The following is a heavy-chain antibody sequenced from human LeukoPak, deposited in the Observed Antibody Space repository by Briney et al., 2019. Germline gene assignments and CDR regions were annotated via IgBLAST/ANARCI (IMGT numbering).Heavy chain of an antibody. J-gene: IGHJ4*02. V-gene: IGHV3-21*01. D-gene: IGHD6-13*01. CDR2: ISSSSSYI. Sequence: GGSLRLSCEASGFTFSSYSMNWVRQAPGKGLEWVSSISSSSSYIYYADSVKGRFTISRDNAKNSLYLQMNSLRAEDTAVYYCARIKQLAPFDYWGQGTLVTVSS. CDR3: ARIKQLAPFDY. CDR1: GFTFSSYS.